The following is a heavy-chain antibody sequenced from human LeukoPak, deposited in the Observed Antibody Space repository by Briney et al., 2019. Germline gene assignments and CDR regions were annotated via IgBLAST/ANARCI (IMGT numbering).Heavy chain of an antibody. J-gene: IGHJ6*03. D-gene: IGHD5-12*01. CDR1: GFTFTNYY. Sequence: PGGSLRLSCSASGFTFTNYYLNWVRQAPGKGLEWVSSISGGYSYINYAASVKGRFTISRDSAKNSPYLQMDSLRAEDTAVYYCARAFGGYDSQHFYYYMDVWGKGTTVTVSS. V-gene: IGHV3-21*06. CDR3: ARAFGGYDSQHFYYYMDV. CDR2: ISGGYSYI.